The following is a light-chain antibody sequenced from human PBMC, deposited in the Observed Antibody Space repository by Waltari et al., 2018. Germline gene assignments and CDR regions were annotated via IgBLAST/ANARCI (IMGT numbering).Light chain of an antibody. V-gene: IGLV8-61*01. Sequence: QTVVTQEPSFSVSPGGTVTLTCGLRSGSVSTTYYPSWYQQTPGQAPRPLIYSTNTRSSGAPDRISGSILGNKAALTITGAQADDESDYYCVLYMGGGILFGGGTKLTIL. CDR2: STN. CDR3: VLYMGGGIL. CDR1: SGSVSTTYY. J-gene: IGLJ3*02.